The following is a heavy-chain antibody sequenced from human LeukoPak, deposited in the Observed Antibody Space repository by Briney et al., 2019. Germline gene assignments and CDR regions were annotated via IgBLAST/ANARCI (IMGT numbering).Heavy chain of an antibody. Sequence: SGGSLRLSCAASGFTLSNYWMHWVRQAPGKGLVWVSRINFDGSSTSYADSVKGRFTISRDNAKNTLHLQMNSLRAEDTAVYYCARIAREYWYFDLWGRGTLVTVSS. D-gene: IGHD6-13*01. CDR1: GFTLSNYW. CDR3: ARIAREYWYFDL. CDR2: INFDGSST. J-gene: IGHJ2*01. V-gene: IGHV3-74*01.